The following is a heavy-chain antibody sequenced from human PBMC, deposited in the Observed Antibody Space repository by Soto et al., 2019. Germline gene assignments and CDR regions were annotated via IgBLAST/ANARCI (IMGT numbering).Heavy chain of an antibody. J-gene: IGHJ5*02. CDR1: GFILRNYW. Sequence: QPGGSLRLSCADSGFILRNYWMSWVRQAPGMGLQWVASIKEDGSEKYYVDPVKGRFTISREDAKNPLYLQMNSLRAEDTAVYYCARYRSLDPWGQGILVTVSS. CDR3: ARYRSLDP. CDR2: IKEDGSEK. V-gene: IGHV3-7*03. D-gene: IGHD3-16*02.